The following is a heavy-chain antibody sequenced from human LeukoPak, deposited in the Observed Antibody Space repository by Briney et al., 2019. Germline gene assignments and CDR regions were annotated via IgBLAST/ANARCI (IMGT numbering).Heavy chain of an antibody. J-gene: IGHJ4*02. V-gene: IGHV5-51*01. D-gene: IGHD3-10*01. CDR3: ARWYGPGRGDY. CDR1: GYSFSRNW. CDR2: IYPGDSDT. Sequence: GESLKISCKGSGYSFSRNWIGWVRQMPGKGLESMGIIYPGDSDTRYSPSFQGQVTISVDKSISTAYLQWSSLKASDTAMYYCARWYGPGRGDYWGQGTLVTVSS.